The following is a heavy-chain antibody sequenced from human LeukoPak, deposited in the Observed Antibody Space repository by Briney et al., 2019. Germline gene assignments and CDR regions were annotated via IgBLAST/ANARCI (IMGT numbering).Heavy chain of an antibody. D-gene: IGHD6-13*01. J-gene: IGHJ4*02. V-gene: IGHV1-8*03. CDR1: GYTFTSYD. CDR2: MNPNSGNT. Sequence: ASVKVSYKASGYTFTSYDINWVRQATGQGLEWMGWMNPNSGNTGYAQKFQGRVTITRNTSISTAYMELSSLRSEDTAAYYCAREAAAGTFDYWGQGTLVTVSS. CDR3: AREAAAGTFDY.